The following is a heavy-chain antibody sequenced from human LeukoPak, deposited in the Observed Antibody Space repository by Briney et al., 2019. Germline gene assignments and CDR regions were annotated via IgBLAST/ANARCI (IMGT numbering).Heavy chain of an antibody. J-gene: IGHJ6*03. D-gene: IGHD5-18*01. CDR2: IYYSGST. Sequence: PSETLSLTCTVSGGSISSSSYYWGWIRQPPGKGLEWIGSIYYSGSTYYNPSLKSRVTISVDTSKNQFSLKLSSVTAADTAVYYCARVGGPDTAMGFYYYYYMDVWGKGTTVTVSS. CDR1: GGSISSSSYY. CDR3: ARVGGPDTAMGFYYYYYMDV. V-gene: IGHV4-39*07.